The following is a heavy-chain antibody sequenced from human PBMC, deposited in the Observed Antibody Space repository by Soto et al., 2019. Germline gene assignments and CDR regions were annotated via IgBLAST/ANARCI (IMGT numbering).Heavy chain of an antibody. Sequence: QVQLRESGPGLVKPSETLSLTCTVSGGSISSYYWSWIRQPPGKGLEWMGYIYYSGSTNYNPSLKSRVTISVDTSQNQFSLKLSSVTAADTAVYYCARVRGYCSGGSCYKRFDYWGQGTLVTVSS. V-gene: IGHV4-59*01. D-gene: IGHD2-15*01. CDR1: GGSISSYY. J-gene: IGHJ4*02. CDR3: ARVRGYCSGGSCYKRFDY. CDR2: IYYSGST.